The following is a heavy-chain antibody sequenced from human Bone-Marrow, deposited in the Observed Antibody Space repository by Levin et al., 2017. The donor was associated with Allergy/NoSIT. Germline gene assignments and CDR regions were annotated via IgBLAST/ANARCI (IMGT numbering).Heavy chain of an antibody. CDR3: ARIPWLIVGSYGMDV. J-gene: IGHJ6*02. CDR2: IFSNAEK. Sequence: SGPTLVKPTETLTLTCTVSGFSLSNSRVGVSWIRQPPGKALEWLAHIFSNAEKSYSVSMKNRLTISKDTSRSQVVLTMTNMAPADTATYYCARIPWLIVGSYGMDVWGQGTTVTVSS. D-gene: IGHD1-26*01. CDR1: GFSLSNSRVG. V-gene: IGHV2-26*01.